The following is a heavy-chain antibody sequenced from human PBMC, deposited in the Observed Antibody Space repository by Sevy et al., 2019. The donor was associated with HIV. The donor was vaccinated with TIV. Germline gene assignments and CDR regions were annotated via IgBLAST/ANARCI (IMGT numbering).Heavy chain of an antibody. Sequence: GGSLRLSCAASGFTFSSYGMHWVRQAPGKGLEWVAVISYDGSNKYYADSVKGRFTISRDNSKNTLYLQMNSLRAEDTAVYYCAKDVVFGGVGATPSFDYWGQRTLVTVSS. D-gene: IGHD1-26*01. CDR3: AKDVVFGGVGATPSFDY. CDR1: GFTFSSYG. J-gene: IGHJ4*02. V-gene: IGHV3-30*18. CDR2: ISYDGSNK.